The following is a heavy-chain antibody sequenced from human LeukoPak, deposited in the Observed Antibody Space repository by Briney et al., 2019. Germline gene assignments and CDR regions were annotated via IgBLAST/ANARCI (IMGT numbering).Heavy chain of an antibody. J-gene: IGHJ4*02. CDR3: AKDHPYCGGDCYEVAYYFDY. D-gene: IGHD2-21*01. V-gene: IGHV3-23*01. CDR2: ISGSGGST. Sequence: GGSLRLSCAASGFTFSSYAMNWVRQAPGKGLEWVSAISGSGGSTYYADSVKGRFTISRDNSKNTLYLQMNSLRAEDTAVYYCAKDHPYCGGDCYEVAYYFDYWGQGTLVTVSS. CDR1: GFTFSSYA.